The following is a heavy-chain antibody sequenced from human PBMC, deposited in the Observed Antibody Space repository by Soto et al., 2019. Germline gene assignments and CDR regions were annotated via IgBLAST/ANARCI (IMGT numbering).Heavy chain of an antibody. J-gene: IGHJ3*02. D-gene: IGHD3-10*01. V-gene: IGHV3-11*06. Sequence: GGSLRLSCAGSGFTFGDSYMSWIRQAPGKGLEWLSYISPGSRYPAYADSVKGRFTISRDNAKSSLFLQINSLRPEDTAVYYCARFRGDAFDIWGQGTMVTVSS. CDR2: ISPGSRYP. CDR1: GFTFGDSY. CDR3: ARFRGDAFDI.